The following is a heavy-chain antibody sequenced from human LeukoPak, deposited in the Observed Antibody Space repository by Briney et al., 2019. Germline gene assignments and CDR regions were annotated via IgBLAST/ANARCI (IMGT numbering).Heavy chain of an antibody. V-gene: IGHV3-30-3*01. CDR2: ISYDGSNK. Sequence: GRSLILTCAASGYTFISYAMHWVRQAPGKGLEWVAVISYDGSNKYYADSVKGRFTISRDNSKNTLYLQMNSLRAEDTAVYYCANGPLWFGELPFDYWGQGTLVTVSS. D-gene: IGHD3-10*01. J-gene: IGHJ4*02. CDR3: ANGPLWFGELPFDY. CDR1: GYTFISYA.